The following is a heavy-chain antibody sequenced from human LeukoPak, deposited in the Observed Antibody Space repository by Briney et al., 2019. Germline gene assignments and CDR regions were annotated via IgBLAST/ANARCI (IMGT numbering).Heavy chain of an antibody. CDR1: GFTFTFSTSG. CDR3: ARDPPAVTTNTYA. Sequence: GGSLRLSCAASGFTFTFSTSGMHWVRQAPGKGLEWVAFIQYDDSEKSYADSVKGRCTTSRDNSKNTVYLQMNSLRVEDTAVYYCARDPPAVTTNTYAWGQGTLVTVSS. J-gene: IGHJ5*02. CDR2: IQYDDSEK. D-gene: IGHD3-3*01. V-gene: IGHV3-30*02.